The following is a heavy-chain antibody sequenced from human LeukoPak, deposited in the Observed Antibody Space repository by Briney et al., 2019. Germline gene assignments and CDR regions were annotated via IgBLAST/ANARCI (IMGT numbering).Heavy chain of an antibody. CDR2: INPNNGDT. Sequence: ASVKVSCKSSGYTFTDYYMNWVRQAPGQGLQWMGWINPNNGDTNYAQNFQGRVTMTRDTSISTAYMELSRLRSDDTAVYYCARDYYGSGGDYWGQGTLVTVSS. D-gene: IGHD3-10*01. J-gene: IGHJ4*02. CDR1: GYTFTDYY. V-gene: IGHV1-2*02. CDR3: ARDYYGSGGDY.